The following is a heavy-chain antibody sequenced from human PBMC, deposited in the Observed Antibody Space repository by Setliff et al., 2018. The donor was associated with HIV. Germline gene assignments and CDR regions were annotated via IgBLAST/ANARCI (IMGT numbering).Heavy chain of an antibody. V-gene: IGHV3-21*01. CDR3: AREVLRGGDDAFGL. CDR1: GFLFNRYS. CDR2: ISNSSRYY. D-gene: IGHD3-10*01. Sequence: GGSLRLSCSASGFLFNRYSLNWARQAPGRGPEWVASISNSSRYYWVKARYGDSVRGRFTISGDYAKNSVYLQMNSLRVEDSAVYYCAREVLRGGDDAFGLWGRGTVVTVSS. J-gene: IGHJ3*01.